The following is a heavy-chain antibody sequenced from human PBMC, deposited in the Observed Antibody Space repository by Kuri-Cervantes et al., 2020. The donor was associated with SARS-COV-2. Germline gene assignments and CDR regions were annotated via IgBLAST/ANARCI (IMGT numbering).Heavy chain of an antibody. V-gene: IGHV3-33*01. CDR2: IWYDGSNK. CDR1: GFTFSSYG. Sequence: GESLKISCAASGFTFSSYGMHWVRQAPGKGLEWVAVIWYDGSNKYYADSVKGRFTISRDNSKNTLYLQMNSLRAEDTAVYYCAREGVVGATTYYYYGMGVWGQGTTVTVSS. CDR3: AREGVVGATTYYYYGMGV. J-gene: IGHJ6*02. D-gene: IGHD1-26*01.